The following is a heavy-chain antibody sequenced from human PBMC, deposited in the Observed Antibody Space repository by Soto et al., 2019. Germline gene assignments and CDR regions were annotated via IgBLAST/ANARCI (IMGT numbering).Heavy chain of an antibody. CDR2: IYPGNSDI. J-gene: IGHJ6*02. CDR3: ARLGIWSYGMDV. CDR1: GYSFTTYW. Sequence: PGESLKISCQGSGYSFTTYWIGWVRQMPGKGLEWMGIIYPGNSDIRYSPSFQGQVTISADKSISTAYLKWSGLKASDTAMHYCARLGIWSYGMDVWGQGTTVTVSS. D-gene: IGHD3-16*01. V-gene: IGHV5-51*01.